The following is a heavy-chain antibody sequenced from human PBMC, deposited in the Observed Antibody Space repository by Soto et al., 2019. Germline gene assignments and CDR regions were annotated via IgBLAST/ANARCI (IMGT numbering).Heavy chain of an antibody. J-gene: IGHJ3*02. V-gene: IGHV3-23*01. CDR1: GFTFSSYA. D-gene: IGHD6-19*01. Sequence: EVQLLESGGGLVQPGGSLRLSCAASGFTFSSYAMSWVRQAPGKGLEWVSAISGSGGTTYYADSVKGRFTFSRDNSTNTLYLQMNSLRAEVTAVYYCAKTANGWFSAFDIWGQGTMVTVSS. CDR2: ISGSGGTT. CDR3: AKTANGWFSAFDI.